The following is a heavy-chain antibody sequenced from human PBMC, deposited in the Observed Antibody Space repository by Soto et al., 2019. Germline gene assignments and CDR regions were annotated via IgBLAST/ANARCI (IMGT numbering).Heavy chain of an antibody. CDR2: ISHLENT. Sequence: SETLALTCTVSGASISYGGFSWSWIRQSPGKGLEWIGYISHLENTYLHPSFKSRLTMSIDRTRNQFSLKLSSVTAADMAVYYCARGGGYDAFDYWGQGVLVTVSS. CDR3: ARGGGYDAFDY. CDR1: GASISYGGFS. J-gene: IGHJ4*02. D-gene: IGHD5-12*01. V-gene: IGHV4-30-2*06.